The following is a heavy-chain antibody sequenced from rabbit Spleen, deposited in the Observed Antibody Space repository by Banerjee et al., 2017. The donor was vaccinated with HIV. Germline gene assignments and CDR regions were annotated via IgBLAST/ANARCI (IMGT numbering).Heavy chain of an antibody. CDR1: GFSFNSDYD. J-gene: IGHJ6*01. CDR2: IDAGSSAFT. D-gene: IGHD1-1*01. CDR3: ARDTSSSFSSYGMDL. V-gene: IGHV1S40*01. Sequence: QSLEESGGGLVKPGASLTLTCKASGFSFNSDYDMCWVRQAPGKGLEWIACIDAGSSAFTYYATWAQGRFTISKTSSTTVTLQMTSLTAADTATYFCARDTSSSFSSYGMDLWGQGTLVTVS.